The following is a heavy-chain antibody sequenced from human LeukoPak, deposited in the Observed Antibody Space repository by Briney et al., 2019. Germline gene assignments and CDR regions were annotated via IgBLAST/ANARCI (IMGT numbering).Heavy chain of an antibody. J-gene: IGHJ4*02. CDR1: GFTFSSYG. D-gene: IGHD6-19*01. CDR2: ISYDGSNK. CDR3: AKIEVEGSGWPGGDY. V-gene: IGHV3-30*18. Sequence: GGSLRLSCAASGFTFSSYGMHWVRQAPGKGLEWVAVISYDGSNKYYADSVKGRFTISRDNSKNTLYLQLNSLRAEDKAVYYCAKIEVEGSGWPGGDYWGQGTLVPVSS.